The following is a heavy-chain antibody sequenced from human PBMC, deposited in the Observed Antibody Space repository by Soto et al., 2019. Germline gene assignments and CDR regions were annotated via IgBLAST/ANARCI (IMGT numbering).Heavy chain of an antibody. CDR3: ARGIGFVYCSGGSCYPNDAFDI. CDR2: IWYDGSNK. Sequence: PGGSLRLSCAASGFTFSSYGMHWVRQAPGKGLEWVAVIWYDGSNKYYADSVKGRFTISRDNSKNTLYLQMNSLRAEDTAVYYCARGIGFVYCSGGSCYPNDAFDIWGQGTMVTVSS. V-gene: IGHV3-33*01. CDR1: GFTFSSYG. J-gene: IGHJ3*02. D-gene: IGHD2-15*01.